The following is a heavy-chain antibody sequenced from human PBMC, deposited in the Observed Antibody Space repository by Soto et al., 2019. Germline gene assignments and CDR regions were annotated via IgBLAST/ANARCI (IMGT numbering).Heavy chain of an antibody. CDR2: ISYDGSNK. V-gene: IGHV3-30-3*01. J-gene: IGHJ6*02. D-gene: IGHD3-10*01. CDR1: GFTFSSYA. CDR3: ARDYYYGSGSLWTYYYYYGMDV. Sequence: LRLSCAASGFTFSSYAMHWVRQAPGKGLEWVAVISYDGSNKYYADSVKGRFTISRDNSKNTLYLQMNSLRAEDTAVYYCARDYYYGSGSLWTYYYYYGMDVWGQGTTVTVSS.